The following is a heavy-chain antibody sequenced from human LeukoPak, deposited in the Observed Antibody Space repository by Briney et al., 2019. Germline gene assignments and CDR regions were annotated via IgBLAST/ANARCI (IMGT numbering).Heavy chain of an antibody. J-gene: IGHJ3*02. Sequence: ASVKVSCKASGYTFTSYGISWVRQAPGQGLEWMGWISAYNGNTNYAQKLQGRVTMTTDTSTSTAYMELRSLRSDDTAVYYCARLPKSYGATGAFDIWGQGTMVTVSS. CDR3: ARLPKSYGATGAFDI. D-gene: IGHD1-26*01. V-gene: IGHV1-18*01. CDR1: GYTFTSYG. CDR2: ISAYNGNT.